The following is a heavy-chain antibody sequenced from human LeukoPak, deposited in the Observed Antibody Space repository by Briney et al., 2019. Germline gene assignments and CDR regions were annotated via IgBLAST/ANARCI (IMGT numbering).Heavy chain of an antibody. CDR2: ISPGGGTT. J-gene: IGHJ4*02. CDR1: GFAFGSEA. D-gene: IGHD3-3*01. V-gene: IGHV3-23*01. CDR3: AKDDTIFGVIPRSFDY. Sequence: GGSLRLSCAVSGFAFGSEAMSWVRQSPARGLEWVASISPGGGTTYYADYVKGRFTISRDNSKNSLFVQMNSLRADDTAVYYCAKDDTIFGVIPRSFDYWDQGTLVTVSS.